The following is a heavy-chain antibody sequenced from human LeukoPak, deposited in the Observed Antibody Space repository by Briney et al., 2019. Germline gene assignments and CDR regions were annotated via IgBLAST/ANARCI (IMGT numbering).Heavy chain of an antibody. CDR2: ISYDGSNK. D-gene: IGHD3-22*01. CDR1: GFTFSSYA. Sequence: GGSLRLSCAASGFTFSSYAMHWVRQAPGKGLEWVAVISYDGSNKYYADSVKGRFTISRDNSKNTLYLQMNSLRAEDTAVYYCARAPCYYDSSGLEEYFQHWGQGTLVTVFS. CDR3: ARAPCYYDSSGLEEYFQH. V-gene: IGHV3-30*04. J-gene: IGHJ1*01.